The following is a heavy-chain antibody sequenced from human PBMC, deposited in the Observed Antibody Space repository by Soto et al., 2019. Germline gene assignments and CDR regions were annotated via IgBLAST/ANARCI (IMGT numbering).Heavy chain of an antibody. V-gene: IGHV4-59*08. CDR3: AILGDYYPAFDS. CDR1: GSPISDNY. Sequence: QVQLKESGPGLVKPSETLSVTCTVSGSPISDNYWSWFRQAPGQGLAWVGYIYYTGTTTYNPSFKILVTISLGTSKGHFSLILGSVPAADTAGYYCAILGDYYPAFDSWGHGTLVTVS. J-gene: IGHJ4*01. CDR2: IYYTGTT. D-gene: IGHD3-22*01.